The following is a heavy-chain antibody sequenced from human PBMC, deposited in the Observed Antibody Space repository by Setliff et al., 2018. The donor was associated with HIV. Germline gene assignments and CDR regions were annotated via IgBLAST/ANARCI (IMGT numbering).Heavy chain of an antibody. V-gene: IGHV7-4-1*02. CDR2: INTKTENP. CDR1: GGTFINSA. Sequence: ASVKVSCKASGGTFINSAINWVRQAPGQALEWLGWINTKTENPTYAQGLTGQFVFSLDTSISTAYLQISSLTAEDTAVYYCARDQRLFYFDSGGQGTLVTVS. J-gene: IGHJ4*02. CDR3: ARDQRLFYFDS.